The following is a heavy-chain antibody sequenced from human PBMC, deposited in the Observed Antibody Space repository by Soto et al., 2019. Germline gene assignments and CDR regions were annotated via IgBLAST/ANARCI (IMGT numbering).Heavy chain of an antibody. CDR1: GGSISSGDYY. Sequence: SETLSLTCTVSGGSISSGDYYWSWIRQHPGKGLEWIGYIYYSGSTYYNPSLKSRVTISVDTSKDQFSLKQSSVTAADTAVYYCARALTQRWPNNYDGMDVWGQGTTVTVSS. CDR3: ARALTQRWPNNYDGMDV. CDR2: IYYSGST. J-gene: IGHJ6*02. D-gene: IGHD5-18*01. V-gene: IGHV4-30-4*01.